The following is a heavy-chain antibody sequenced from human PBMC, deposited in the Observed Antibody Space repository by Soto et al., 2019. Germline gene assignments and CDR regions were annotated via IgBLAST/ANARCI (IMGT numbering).Heavy chain of an antibody. Sequence: QAPGKGLEWVAVISYDGSNKYYADSVKGRFTISRDNSKNTLYLQMNSLRAEDTAVYYCARGVAITGTQLYYFDYWGQGTLVTVSS. CDR2: ISYDGSNK. J-gene: IGHJ4*02. CDR3: ARGVAITGTQLYYFDY. D-gene: IGHD1-20*01. V-gene: IGHV3-30-3*01.